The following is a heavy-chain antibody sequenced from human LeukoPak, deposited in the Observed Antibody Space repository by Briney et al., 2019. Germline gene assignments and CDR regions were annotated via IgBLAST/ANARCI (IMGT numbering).Heavy chain of an antibody. CDR1: GGSIRSYY. V-gene: IGHV4-59*01. D-gene: IGHD4-17*01. CDR3: ARTGSTVTMLYPFDH. Sequence: SETLSLTCTVSGGSIRSYYWSWIRQPPGKVLECVGYIYYSGSTNYNPSLKSRVSISVDTSKNQFSLKLSSVTAADTAVYYCARTGSTVTMLYPFDHWGQGTLVTVSS. CDR2: IYYSGST. J-gene: IGHJ4*02.